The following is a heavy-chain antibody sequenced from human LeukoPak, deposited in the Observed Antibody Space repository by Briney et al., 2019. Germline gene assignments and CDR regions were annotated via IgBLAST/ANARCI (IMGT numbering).Heavy chain of an antibody. D-gene: IGHD3-16*01. CDR3: ARDRMGAADY. CDR2: ISYSSTYI. CDR1: GFTFSNYN. J-gene: IGHJ4*02. V-gene: IGHV3-21*01. Sequence: GGSLRLSCAASGFTFSNYNMNWVRQAPGKGLEWVSYISYSSTYIYYADSVKGRFTISRDNSKNTLYLQMNSLRAEDTAVYYCARDRMGAADYWGQGTLVTVSS.